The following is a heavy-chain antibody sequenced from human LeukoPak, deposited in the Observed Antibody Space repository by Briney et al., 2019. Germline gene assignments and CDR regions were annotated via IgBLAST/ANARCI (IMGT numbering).Heavy chain of an antibody. V-gene: IGHV3-48*03. CDR2: ISSSGTTI. D-gene: IGHD2-8*01. Sequence: PGGSLRLSCAASGFTFSSYEMNWVRQAPGKGLEWVSYISSSGTTISYAQSVKGRFTITRDNAQNSLTLHMNTLRADDTAVYYCARDSLRYYYYMDFWGKGTTVIVSS. J-gene: IGHJ6*03. CDR1: GFTFSSYE. CDR3: ARDSLRYYYYMDF.